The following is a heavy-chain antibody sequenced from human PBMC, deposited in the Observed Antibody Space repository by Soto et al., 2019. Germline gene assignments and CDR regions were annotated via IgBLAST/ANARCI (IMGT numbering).Heavy chain of an antibody. Sequence: EVQLVESRGGLVQPGGTLRVTCAAPGFSFSFQWMAWVRQVPGKGLEWVANINQDGSQRYYVDSVKGRFSISRDNAKNSLYLQMNSLRAEYSAVYYCVGNFYCGQRTLVTVSS. CDR3: VGNFY. CDR2: INQDGSQR. CDR1: GFSFSFQW. V-gene: IGHV3-7*01. D-gene: IGHD1-7*01. J-gene: IGHJ4*02.